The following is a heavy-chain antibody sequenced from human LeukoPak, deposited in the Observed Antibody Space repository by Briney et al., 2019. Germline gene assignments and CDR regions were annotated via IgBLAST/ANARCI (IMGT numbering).Heavy chain of an antibody. Sequence: SETLSLTCTVSGGSISSYYWSWIRQPPGKGLEWIGYIYYSGSTNYNPSLKSRVTISVDTSKNQFSLKLSSVTAADTAVYYCARAEVDESGQPWFPYWGQGTLVTVSS. D-gene: IGHD5-18*01. CDR2: IYYSGST. J-gene: IGHJ4*02. CDR1: GGSISSYY. V-gene: IGHV4-59*01. CDR3: ARAEVDESGQPWFPY.